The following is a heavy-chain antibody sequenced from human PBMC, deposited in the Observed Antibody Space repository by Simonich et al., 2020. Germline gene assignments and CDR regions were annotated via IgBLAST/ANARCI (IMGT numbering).Heavy chain of an antibody. J-gene: IGHJ4*02. Sequence: QVQLQESGPGLVKPSETLSLTCTVSGGSISSYYWSWIRQPPGKGLEWIGYIYYSGRTNYNPSLKSRVTISVDTSKNQFSLKLSSVTAADTAVYYCARAFRDRTGYFDYWGQGTLVTVSS. CDR2: IYYSGRT. CDR1: GGSISSYY. D-gene: IGHD1-1*01. CDR3: ARAFRDRTGYFDY. V-gene: IGHV4-59*01.